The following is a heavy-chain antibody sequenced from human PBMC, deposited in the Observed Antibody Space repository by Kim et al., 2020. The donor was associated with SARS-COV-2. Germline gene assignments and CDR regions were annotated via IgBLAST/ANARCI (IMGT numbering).Heavy chain of an antibody. J-gene: IGHJ4*02. CDR1: GFTFSSYS. V-gene: IGHV3-21*01. Sequence: GGSLRLSCAASGFTFSSYSMNWVRQAPGKGLEWVSSIRSGSTYIYYADSVKGRFTISRDNARNSLYLQMNSLRAEDTAVYYCARGVVEWGDYGDSGGTDYWGQGTLVTVSS. CDR3: ARGVVEWGDYGDSGGTDY. D-gene: IGHD4-17*01. CDR2: IRSGSTYI.